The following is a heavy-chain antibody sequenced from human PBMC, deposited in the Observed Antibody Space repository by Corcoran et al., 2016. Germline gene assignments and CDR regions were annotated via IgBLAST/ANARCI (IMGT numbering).Heavy chain of an antibody. CDR3: ARGNANYDILTGYYNGPLDY. J-gene: IGHJ4*02. V-gene: IGHV4-59*01. Sequence: QVPLQESGPGLVKPSETLSLTCTVSGGSISSYYWSWIRQPPGKGLEWIGYIYYSGSTNYNPSLKSRVTISVDTSKNQFSLKLSSVTAADTAVYYCARGNANYDILTGYYNGPLDYWGQGTLVTVSS. D-gene: IGHD3-9*01. CDR2: IYYSGST. CDR1: GGSISSYY.